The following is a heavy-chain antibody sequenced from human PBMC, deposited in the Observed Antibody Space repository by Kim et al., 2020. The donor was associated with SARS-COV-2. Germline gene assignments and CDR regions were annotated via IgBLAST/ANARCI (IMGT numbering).Heavy chain of an antibody. V-gene: IGHV3-30-3*01. Sequence: GGSLRLSCAASGFTFSSYAMHWVRQAPGKGLEWVAVISYDGSNKYYADSVKGRFTISRDNSKNTLYLQMNSLRAEDTAVYYCARDLRYGSGSYAYYGMDVWGQGTTVTVSS. CDR1: GFTFSSYA. J-gene: IGHJ6*02. D-gene: IGHD3-10*01. CDR2: ISYDGSNK. CDR3: ARDLRYGSGSYAYYGMDV.